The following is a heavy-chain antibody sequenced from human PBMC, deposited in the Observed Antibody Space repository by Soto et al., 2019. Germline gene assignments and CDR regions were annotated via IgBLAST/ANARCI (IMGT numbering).Heavy chain of an antibody. CDR2: IYNSGST. CDR3: VGLKVGAATD. Sequence: SETLSLTCTVSGGSVTTNSYYRGWIRQPPGKGLEWIGSIYNSGSTYYNPSLKSRVTISVDTSKNQFSLQLNSVTAADTAVYYCVGLKVGAATDWGQGTLVTVSS. CDR1: GGSVTTNSYY. J-gene: IGHJ4*02. V-gene: IGHV4-39*01. D-gene: IGHD2-15*01.